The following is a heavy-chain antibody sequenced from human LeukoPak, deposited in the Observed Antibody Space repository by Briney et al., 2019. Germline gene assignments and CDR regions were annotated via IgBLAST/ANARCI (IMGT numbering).Heavy chain of an antibody. CDR1: GFTFSRNS. V-gene: IGHV3-7*01. CDR3: TRDPSRAEDD. Sequence: GGSQTLACAASGFTFSRNSMEWVRQAPGKGLEWVANIKQGGSDKYYVDSGKGRFTISRDNANNLLSLHMNSLKGANRAVYYCTRDPSRAEDDWGQGTLVTVSS. CDR2: IKQGGSDK. J-gene: IGHJ4*02. D-gene: IGHD1-14*01.